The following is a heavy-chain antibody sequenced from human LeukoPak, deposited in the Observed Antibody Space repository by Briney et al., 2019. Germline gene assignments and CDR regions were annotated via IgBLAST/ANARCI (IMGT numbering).Heavy chain of an antibody. J-gene: IGHJ1*01. V-gene: IGHV3-23*01. CDR1: GFTVSSYA. CDR3: AKAGATWYFHH. D-gene: IGHD1-26*01. CDR2: ISGRGRSI. Sequence: GGSLRLSCADSGFTVSSYAMSWVRQAPGKGLEWGSGISGRGRSIDYADCVRGRFTISRDNSKHTLYLQMNSLSAEDTAVYYCAKAGATWYFHHWGQGTLVTVSS.